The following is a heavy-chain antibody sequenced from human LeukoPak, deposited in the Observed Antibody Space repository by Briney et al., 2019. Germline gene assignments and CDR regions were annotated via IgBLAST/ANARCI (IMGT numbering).Heavy chain of an antibody. CDR1: GFTFSSYS. CDR3: VSGTVTIFGVVIIQRFDY. D-gene: IGHD3-3*01. CDR2: ISSSSSYI. V-gene: IGHV3-21*01. J-gene: IGHJ4*02. Sequence: GGSLRLSCAASGFTFSSYSVNWVRQAPGKGLEWVSSISSSSSYIYYADSVKGRFTISRDNAKNSLYLQMNSLRAEDTAVYYCVSGTVTIFGVVIIQRFDYWGQGTLVTVSS.